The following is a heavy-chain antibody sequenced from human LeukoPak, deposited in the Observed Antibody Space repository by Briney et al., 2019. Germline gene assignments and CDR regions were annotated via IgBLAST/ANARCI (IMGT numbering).Heavy chain of an antibody. CDR3: ARIRDGSNDAYDI. J-gene: IGHJ3*02. D-gene: IGHD5-24*01. Sequence: ASVKVSCKASGYNFTDYYITWVRQAPGQGLEWMGWVNPNSGATNYAQKFLGRVTMTRDTSINTAYMELSSLRSEDTAIYYCARIRDGSNDAYDIWGQGTVATVPS. CDR2: VNPNSGAT. CDR1: GYNFTDYY. V-gene: IGHV1-2*02.